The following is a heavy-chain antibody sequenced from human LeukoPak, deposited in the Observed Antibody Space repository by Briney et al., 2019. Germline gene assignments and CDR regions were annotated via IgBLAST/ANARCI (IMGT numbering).Heavy chain of an antibody. D-gene: IGHD3-10*01. CDR1: GFTLSSYA. Sequence: GGSLRLSCAASGFTLSSYAMHWVRQAPGKGLEWVAVISYDGSNKYYADSVKGRFTISRDNSKNTLYLQMNSLRAEDTAVYYCARGEAEFSTLFDYWGQGTLVTVSS. J-gene: IGHJ4*02. V-gene: IGHV3-30-3*01. CDR2: ISYDGSNK. CDR3: ARGEAEFSTLFDY.